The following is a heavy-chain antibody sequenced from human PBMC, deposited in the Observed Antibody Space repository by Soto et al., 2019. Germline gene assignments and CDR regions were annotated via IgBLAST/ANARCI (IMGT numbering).Heavy chain of an antibody. Sequence: QVRLVESGGGVVQPGRSLRLYCTASGFSFSSYAMYWFRQPPGKGLEWGAVISHDGSNKHYADSVKGRVTVSRDNSNHSLDLQLNRLRGEDTAMYYCARDMYSSDYFVKWFEPWGQGTLVTVSS. J-gene: IGHJ5*02. V-gene: IGHV3-30-3*01. CDR2: ISHDGSNK. CDR1: GFSFSSYA. D-gene: IGHD6-19*01. CDR3: ARDMYSSDYFVKWFEP.